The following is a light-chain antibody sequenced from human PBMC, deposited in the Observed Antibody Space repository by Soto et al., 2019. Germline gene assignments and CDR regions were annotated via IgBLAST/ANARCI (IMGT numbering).Light chain of an antibody. CDR2: DVS. Sequence: QAALSPPPSWSWAPGQSIPLSPPGNSIDVGGYNYVSWYQQHPGKAPKLMIYDVSNRPSGVSNRFSGSKSGNTASLTISGLQAEDEADYYCSSYTSSSTYVFGTGTKVTVL. CDR3: SSYTSSSTYV. V-gene: IGLV2-14*01. CDR1: SIDVGGYNY. J-gene: IGLJ1*01.